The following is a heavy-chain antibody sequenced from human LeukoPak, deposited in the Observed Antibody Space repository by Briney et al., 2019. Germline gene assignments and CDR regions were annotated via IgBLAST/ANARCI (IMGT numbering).Heavy chain of an antibody. J-gene: IGHJ4*02. D-gene: IGHD3-10*01. V-gene: IGHV3-23*01. CDR2: ISFSGNNM. CDR3: ARAARFGELLSPFDY. CDR1: GFTFSHSA. Sequence: PGGSLRLSCEASGFTFSHSAMTWVRQAPGKGLEWVSLISFSGNNMYYADSVRGRFTISRDNSKDTLYLQMNSLRAEDTAIYYCARAARFGELLSPFDYWGQGTLVTVSS.